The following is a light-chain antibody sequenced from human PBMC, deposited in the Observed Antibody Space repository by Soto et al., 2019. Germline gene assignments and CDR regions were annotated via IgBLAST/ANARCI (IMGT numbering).Light chain of an antibody. J-gene: IGKJ4*01. CDR2: QVS. CDR1: QSLVYSDGTTY. V-gene: IGKV2-30*01. Sequence: DVVMIQSPPSLPVTLGQPASISCRSSQSLVYSDGTTYLNWLQQRPGQSPRRLIYQVSNRDPGDPARVSRSRSGAAFTLKISRVEAEDLEVYYCMQGTHWPLNVGGGTKVEIK. CDR3: MQGTHWPLN.